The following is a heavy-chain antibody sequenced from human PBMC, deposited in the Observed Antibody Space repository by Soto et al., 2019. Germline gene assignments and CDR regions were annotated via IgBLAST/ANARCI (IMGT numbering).Heavy chain of an antibody. CDR2: FSYDVVNK. CDR3: AKGPLPRATYGMDV. V-gene: IGHV3-30*18. Sequence: WESLRLSCATSAFTVSSYGMHWFRQAPGKGLEWLAVFSYDVVNKYYIDSVKRRFTISRDNSKNTLYLKVNSLRAEDTAVYYCAKGPLPRATYGMDVWGQGTTVTVSS. J-gene: IGHJ6*02. CDR1: AFTVSSYG.